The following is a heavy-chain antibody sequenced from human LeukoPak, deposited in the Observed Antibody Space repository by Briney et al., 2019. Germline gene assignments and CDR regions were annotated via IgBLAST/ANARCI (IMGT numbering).Heavy chain of an antibody. CDR2: IKQDGSEK. V-gene: IGHV3-7*01. CDR1: GFTFSSYW. Sequence: GGSLRLSCAASGFTFSSYWMSWVRQAPGKGLEGVANIKQDGSEKYYVDSVKGRFTISRDNAKNSLYLQMNSLRAEDTAVYYCARLLKRGYSGYDSLYYFDYWGQGTLVTVSS. J-gene: IGHJ4*02. D-gene: IGHD5-12*01. CDR3: ARLLKRGYSGYDSLYYFDY.